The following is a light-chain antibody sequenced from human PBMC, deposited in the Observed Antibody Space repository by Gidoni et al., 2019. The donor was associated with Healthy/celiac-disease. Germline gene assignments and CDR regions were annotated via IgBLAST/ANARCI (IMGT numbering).Light chain of an antibody. V-gene: IGLV3-1*01. J-gene: IGLJ2*01. CDR1: KLGDKY. CDR3: QAWDSSNVV. CDR2: QDR. Sequence: SYELTQPPSVSVSPGQTASITCSGDKLGDKYACWYQQKPGQSPVLVIYQDRKRPPGIPERFSGSNSGNTATLTISGTQAMDEADYYCQAWDSSNVVFGGGTKLTVL.